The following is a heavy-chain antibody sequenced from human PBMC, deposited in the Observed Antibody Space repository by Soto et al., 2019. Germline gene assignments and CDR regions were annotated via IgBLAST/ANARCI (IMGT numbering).Heavy chain of an antibody. J-gene: IGHJ1*01. V-gene: IGHV3-9*01. D-gene: IGHD6-13*01. CDR2: INWNSGSI. CDR1: GFTFDDYA. CDR3: VKDESINWYSGHFRH. Sequence: GGSLRLSCAASGFTFDDYAMHWVRQVPGKGLEWVPGINWNSGSIGYGDSVKGRFAISRDNAKNSLHLQMNSLSAEDTAFYYCVKDESINWYSGHFRHWGQGTLVTVSS.